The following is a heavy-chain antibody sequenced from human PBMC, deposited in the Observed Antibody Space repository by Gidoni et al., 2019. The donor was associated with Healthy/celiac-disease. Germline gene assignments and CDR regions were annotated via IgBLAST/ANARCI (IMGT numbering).Heavy chain of an antibody. CDR3: ARLDNYYYGMDV. CDR1: GGSISSSSYY. Sequence: QLQLQESGPGLVKPSETLSLPCTVSGGSISSSSYYWGWIRQPPGKGLDWIGSIYYSGSTYDNPSLKSRVTISVDTSKNQFSLKLSSVTAADTAVYYCARLDNYYYGMDVWGQGTTVTVSS. J-gene: IGHJ6*02. CDR2: IYYSGST. V-gene: IGHV4-39*01.